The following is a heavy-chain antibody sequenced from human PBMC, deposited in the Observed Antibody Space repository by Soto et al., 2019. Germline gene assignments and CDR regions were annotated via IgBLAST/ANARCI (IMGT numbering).Heavy chain of an antibody. Sequence: EVQLVESGGCLVQPGGYLRLSCAASGFTFSLYSMSWVRQAPGKGLEWVSYISRSSTGIHYADSVKGRSTISRDDATNSMNLQMNSLRDGDTGVEDCARSVTWGLDVWGQGTTVSISS. CDR1: GFTFSLYS. J-gene: IGHJ6*02. CDR3: ARSVTWGLDV. V-gene: IGHV3-48*02. CDR2: ISRSSTGI.